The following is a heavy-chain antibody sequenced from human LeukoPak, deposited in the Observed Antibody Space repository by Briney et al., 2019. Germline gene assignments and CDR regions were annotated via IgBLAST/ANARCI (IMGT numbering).Heavy chain of an antibody. CDR2: ISYDGSNK. J-gene: IGHJ5*02. Sequence: GRSLRLSCAASGFTFSSYAMHWVRQAPGKGLEWVAVISYDGSNKYYADSVKGRFTISRDNSKNTLYLQMNSLRAEDTAVYYCARDRGAPTVTTRTSPNWFDPWGQGAPVTVSS. V-gene: IGHV3-30*04. CDR3: ARDRGAPTVTTRTSPNWFDP. CDR1: GFTFSSYA. D-gene: IGHD4-17*01.